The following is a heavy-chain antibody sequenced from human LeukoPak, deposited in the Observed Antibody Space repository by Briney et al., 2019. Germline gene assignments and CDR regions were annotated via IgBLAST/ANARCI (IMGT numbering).Heavy chain of an antibody. CDR3: ARAIAAAGTSPLFDP. J-gene: IGHJ5*02. D-gene: IGHD6-13*01. V-gene: IGHV1-18*01. CDR2: ISAYNGNT. Sequence: ASVKVSCKASGYTFTSYGISWVRPAPGQGLEWMGWISAYNGNTNYAQKLQGRVTMTTDTSTSTAYMELRSLRSDDTAVYYCARAIAAAGTSPLFDPWGQGTLVTVSS. CDR1: GYTFTSYG.